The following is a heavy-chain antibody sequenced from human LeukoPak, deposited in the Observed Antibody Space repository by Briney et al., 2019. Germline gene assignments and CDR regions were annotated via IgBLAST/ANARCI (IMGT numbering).Heavy chain of an antibody. CDR3: ARGFSWLVNYFDY. D-gene: IGHD6-19*01. J-gene: IGHJ4*02. CDR2: INHSGST. Sequence: PSETLSLTCAVYGGSFSGYYWSWIRQPPGKGLEWIGEINHSGSTNYNPSLKSRVTISVDTSKNQFSLKLSSVTAADTAVYYCARGFSWLVNYFDYWGQGTLVTVSS. V-gene: IGHV4-34*01. CDR1: GGSFSGYY.